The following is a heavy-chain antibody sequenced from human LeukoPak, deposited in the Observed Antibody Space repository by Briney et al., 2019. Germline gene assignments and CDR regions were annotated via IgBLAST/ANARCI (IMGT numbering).Heavy chain of an antibody. CDR1: GFTFSSYA. Sequence: PGGSLRLSCAASGFTFSSYAMSWVRQAPGKGLEWVSAISGCGGSTYYADSVKGRFTISRDNSKNTLYLRMNSLRAEDTAVYYCAKEGENYYGSGSPYWGQGTLVTVSS. J-gene: IGHJ4*02. CDR3: AKEGENYYGSGSPY. CDR2: ISGCGGST. V-gene: IGHV3-23*01. D-gene: IGHD3-10*01.